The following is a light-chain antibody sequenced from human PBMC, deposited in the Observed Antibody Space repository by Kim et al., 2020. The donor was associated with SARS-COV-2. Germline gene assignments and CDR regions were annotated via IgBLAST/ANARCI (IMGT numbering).Light chain of an antibody. CDR1: QSVLHSSNNKNY. V-gene: IGKV4-1*01. CDR3: QQYYSSPHT. CDR2: WAS. Sequence: DTINCNASQSVLHSSNNKNYLAWYQQKPGQPPKLLIYWASTRESGVPDRFSGSGSGTDFTLTISSLQAEDVAVYYCQQYYSSPHTFGQGTKLEI. J-gene: IGKJ2*01.